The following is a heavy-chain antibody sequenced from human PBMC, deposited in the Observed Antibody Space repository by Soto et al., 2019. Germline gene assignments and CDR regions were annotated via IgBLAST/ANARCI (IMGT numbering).Heavy chain of an antibody. CDR3: ARGRWLQFPENYWYFDL. CDR2: MNPNSGNT. D-gene: IGHD5-12*01. J-gene: IGHJ2*01. V-gene: IGHV1-8*01. CDR1: GYTFTSYD. Sequence: QVQLVQSGAEVKKPGASVKVSCKASGYTFTSYDINWVRQATGQGLEWMGWMNPNSGNTGYAQKFQGRVTMTRNTSLSTAYMELSSLRSEDTAVYYCARGRWLQFPENYWYFDLWGRGTLVTVSS.